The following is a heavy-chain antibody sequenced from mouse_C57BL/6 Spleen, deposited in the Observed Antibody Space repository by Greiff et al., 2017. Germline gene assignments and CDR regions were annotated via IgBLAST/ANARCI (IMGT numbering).Heavy chain of an antibody. CDR3: ARSEIPRFITTVVAPSDYAMDY. D-gene: IGHD1-1*01. Sequence: QVQLQQPGAELVKPGASVKLSCKASGYTFTSYWMHWVKQRPGQGLEWIGMIHPNSGSTNYNEKFKSKATLTVDKSSSTAYMPLSSLTSEDSAVYYCARSEIPRFITTVVAPSDYAMDYWGQGTSVTVSS. V-gene: IGHV1-64*01. J-gene: IGHJ4*01. CDR2: IHPNSGST. CDR1: GYTFTSYW.